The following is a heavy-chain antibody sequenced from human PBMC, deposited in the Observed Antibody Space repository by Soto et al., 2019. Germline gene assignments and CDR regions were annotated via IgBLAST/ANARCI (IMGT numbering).Heavy chain of an antibody. D-gene: IGHD2-2*01. J-gene: IGHJ6*03. V-gene: IGHV3-15*01. CDR1: GFTFSNAW. Sequence: EVQLVESGGGLVKPGGSLRLSCAASGFTFSNAWMSWVRQAPGKGLEWVGRIKSKTDGGTTDYAAPVKGRFTISRDDSRNTLYLQMSSLKTEDTAVYYCTTDQHCSSTSCRFMDVWGKGTTVTLSS. CDR2: IKSKTDGGTT. CDR3: TTDQHCSSTSCRFMDV.